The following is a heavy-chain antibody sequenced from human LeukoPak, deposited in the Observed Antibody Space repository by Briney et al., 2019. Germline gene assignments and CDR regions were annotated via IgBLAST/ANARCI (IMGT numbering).Heavy chain of an antibody. Sequence: GGSLRLSCVPSGFTFSSREMNWVRQAPGEGLQWVSYIISSGRTIYYADSVKGGFTISRDNVKNSLYLKMNSLRAEHTAVYYCASIGSLVYYYYGMDLWGQGTTVTVSS. CDR2: IISSGRTI. J-gene: IGHJ6*02. D-gene: IGHD3-10*01. CDR3: ASIGSLVYYYYGMDL. CDR1: GFTFSSRE. V-gene: IGHV3-48*03.